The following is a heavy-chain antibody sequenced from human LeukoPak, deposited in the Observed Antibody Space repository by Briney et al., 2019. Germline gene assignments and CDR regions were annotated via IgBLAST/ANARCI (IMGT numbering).Heavy chain of an antibody. V-gene: IGHV1-2*02. CDR3: AREAGYSSGWYWFDP. Sequence: GASVKVSCKASGDTFTGYYMHWVRQAPGQGLESMGWINPNSGGTNYAQKFQGRVTMTRDTSISTAYMELSRLRPDDTAVYYCAREAGYSSGWYWFDPWGQGTLVTVSS. J-gene: IGHJ5*02. CDR2: INPNSGGT. CDR1: GDTFTGYY. D-gene: IGHD6-19*01.